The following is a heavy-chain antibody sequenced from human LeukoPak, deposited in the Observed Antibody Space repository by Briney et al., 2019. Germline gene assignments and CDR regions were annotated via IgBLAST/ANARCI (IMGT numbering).Heavy chain of an antibody. CDR3: ARDQSPYYDILTGYYSGPNFDY. CDR2: IKQDGSEK. V-gene: IGHV3-7*01. Sequence: GGSLRLSCAASGFTFSSYWMSWVRQAPGKGLEWVANIKQDGSEKYYVDSVKGRFTISRDNAKNSLYLQMNSLRAEDTAVYYCARDQSPYYDILTGYYSGPNFDYWGQGTLVTVSS. CDR1: GFTFSSYW. D-gene: IGHD3-9*01. J-gene: IGHJ4*02.